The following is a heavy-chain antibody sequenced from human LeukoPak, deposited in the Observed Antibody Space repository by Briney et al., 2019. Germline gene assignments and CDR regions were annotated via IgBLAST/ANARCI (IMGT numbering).Heavy chain of an antibody. J-gene: IGHJ5*02. Sequence: GGSLRLSCAASGFTVSSNYMSWVRQAPGKGLEWVSVIYSGGSTYYSDSVKSRFTISRHNYKNTLYLQMNSLRAEDTAVYYCAREDGDSGWFDPWGQGTLGTVSS. D-gene: IGHD4-17*01. CDR2: IYSGGST. V-gene: IGHV3-53*04. CDR1: GFTVSSNY. CDR3: AREDGDSGWFDP.